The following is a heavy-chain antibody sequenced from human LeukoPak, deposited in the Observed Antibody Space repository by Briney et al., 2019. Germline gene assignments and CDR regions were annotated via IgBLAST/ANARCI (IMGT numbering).Heavy chain of an antibody. Sequence: PGGSLRLSCAAAGFTFSSYAMSWVRQAPGKGLEWVSAISGSGGSTYYADSVKGRFTISRDNSKNTLYLQMNSLRAEDTAVYYCAKVRSSSWYGYYDYWGHGTLVTVSS. V-gene: IGHV3-23*01. D-gene: IGHD6-13*01. CDR2: ISGSGGST. CDR3: AKVRSSSWYGYYDY. CDR1: GFTFSSYA. J-gene: IGHJ4*01.